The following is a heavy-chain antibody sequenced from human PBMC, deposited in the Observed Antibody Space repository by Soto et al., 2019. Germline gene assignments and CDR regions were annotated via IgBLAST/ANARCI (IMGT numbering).Heavy chain of an antibody. Sequence: QVQLQESGPGLVKPSGTLSLTCVVSGASISNSHWLSWVRQPPGEGLEWVGEIYHSGSTNYNPSLGSRVTISVDKSKNQISLRLNSVTAADAAVYYCAIAAAYCRESWGPGTLVTFSS. CDR3: AIAAAYCRES. CDR2: IYHSGST. D-gene: IGHD2-21*01. V-gene: IGHV4-4*02. J-gene: IGHJ5*02. CDR1: GASISNSHW.